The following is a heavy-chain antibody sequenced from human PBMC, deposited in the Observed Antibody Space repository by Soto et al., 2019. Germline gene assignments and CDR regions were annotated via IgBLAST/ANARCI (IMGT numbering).Heavy chain of an antibody. CDR2: IYHSGST. D-gene: IGHD6-13*01. CDR3: ARESSSWRETDY. Sequence: SETLSLTSAVSGCNISSSNWWSWVRQPPGKGLEWIGEIYHSGSTNYNPSLKSRVTISVDKSKNQFSLKLSSVTAADTAVYYCARESSSWRETDYWGQGTLVTVSS. CDR1: GCNISSSNW. V-gene: IGHV4-4*02. J-gene: IGHJ4*02.